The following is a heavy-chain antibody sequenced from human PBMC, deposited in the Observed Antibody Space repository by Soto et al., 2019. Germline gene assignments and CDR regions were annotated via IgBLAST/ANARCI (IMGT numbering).Heavy chain of an antibody. CDR3: ARGGYYDSSGSSNYHYYGMDV. V-gene: IGHV1-18*01. D-gene: IGHD3-22*01. Sequence: QAQLVQSGPEVKKPGASVKVSCKASGYTFSSYGITWVRQAPGQGLEWLGWISPYDDDTKYAQNLQGRVRMTTDTSTRTVYMDLRSLRSDATAIYYCARGGYYDSSGSSNYHYYGMDVWGQGTKVTVSS. CDR2: ISPYDDDT. CDR1: GYTFSSYG. J-gene: IGHJ6*02.